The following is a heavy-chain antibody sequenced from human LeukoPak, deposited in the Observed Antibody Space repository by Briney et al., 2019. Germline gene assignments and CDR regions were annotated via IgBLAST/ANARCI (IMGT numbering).Heavy chain of an antibody. D-gene: IGHD3-10*01. Sequence: SETLSLTCTVSGGSISSYYWSWIRQPPGKGLEWIGYIYYSGSTNYNPSLKSRVTISVDTSKNQFSLKLSSVTAADTAVYYCARDRSFTMVRGVINNWFDPWGQGTLVTVSS. J-gene: IGHJ5*02. CDR1: GGSISSYY. CDR3: ARDRSFTMVRGVINNWFDP. V-gene: IGHV4-59*01. CDR2: IYYSGST.